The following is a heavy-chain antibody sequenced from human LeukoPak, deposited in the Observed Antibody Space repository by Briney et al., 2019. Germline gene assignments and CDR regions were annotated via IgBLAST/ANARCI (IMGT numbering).Heavy chain of an antibody. J-gene: IGHJ6*02. CDR2: ISGSGGTT. CDR3: AGPGIAAAGTGMDV. CDR1: GLTFSNFA. Sequence: GGSLRLSCAASGLTFSNFAMSWVRQAPGKGLEWVSGISGSGGTTYYADSVKGRFTISRDNAKNSLYLQMNSLRAEDTAVYYCAGPGIAAAGTGMDVWGQGTTVTVSS. V-gene: IGHV3-23*01. D-gene: IGHD6-13*01.